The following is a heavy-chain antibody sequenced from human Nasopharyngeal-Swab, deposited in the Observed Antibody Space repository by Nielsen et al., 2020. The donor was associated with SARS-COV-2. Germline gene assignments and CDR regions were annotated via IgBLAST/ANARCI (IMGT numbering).Heavy chain of an antibody. V-gene: IGHV4-34*01. CDR1: GGSFSGYY. CDR3: ARGRWVVLMVYARYYFDY. D-gene: IGHD2-8*01. Sequence: SETLSLTCAVYGGSFSGYYWSWIRQPPGKGLEWIGEINHSGSTNYNPSLKSRVTISVDTSKNQFSLKLSSVTAADTAVYHCARGRWVVLMVYARYYFDYWGQGTLVTVSS. J-gene: IGHJ4*02. CDR2: INHSGST.